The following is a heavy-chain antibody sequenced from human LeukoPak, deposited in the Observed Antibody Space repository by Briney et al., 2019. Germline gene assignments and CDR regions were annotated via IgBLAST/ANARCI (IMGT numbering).Heavy chain of an antibody. CDR1: GGSTSSYY. J-gene: IGHJ4*02. CDR3: ARVSDGDYPDY. CDR2: IYYSGST. V-gene: IGHV4-59*01. Sequence: SETLSLTCTVSGGSTSSYYWSWIRQPPGKGLEWIGYIYYSGSTNYNPSLKSRVTILVDTSKNQFSLKLSSVTAADTAVYYCARVSDGDYPDYWGQGTLVTVSS. D-gene: IGHD4-17*01.